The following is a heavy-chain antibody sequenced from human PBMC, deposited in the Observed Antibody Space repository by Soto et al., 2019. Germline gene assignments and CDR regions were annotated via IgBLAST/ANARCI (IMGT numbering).Heavy chain of an antibody. CDR1: GGSFSGYY. D-gene: IGHD3-9*01. CDR3: ARSRVLLRYFDWLSNFDY. J-gene: IGHJ4*02. Sequence: SETLSLTCAVYGGSFSGYYWSWIRQPPGKGLEWIGEINHSGSTNYNPSLKSRVTISVDTSKNQFSLKLSSVTAADTAVYYCARSRVLLRYFDWLSNFDYWGQGTLVTVPQ. CDR2: INHSGST. V-gene: IGHV4-34*01.